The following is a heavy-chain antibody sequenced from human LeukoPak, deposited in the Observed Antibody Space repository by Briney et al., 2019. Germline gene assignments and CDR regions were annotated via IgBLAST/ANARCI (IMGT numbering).Heavy chain of an antibody. CDR1: GYTFTSYY. CDR3: ARDRGIAVVFDY. D-gene: IGHD6-19*01. V-gene: IGHV1-46*01. J-gene: IGHJ4*02. Sequence: ASVKVSCKASGYTFTSYYMHWVRQAPGQGLEWMGIINPSGGSTSYAQKFQGRVTITRDTSASTAYMELSSLRSEDTAVYYCARDRGIAVVFDYWGQGTLVTVSS. CDR2: INPSGGST.